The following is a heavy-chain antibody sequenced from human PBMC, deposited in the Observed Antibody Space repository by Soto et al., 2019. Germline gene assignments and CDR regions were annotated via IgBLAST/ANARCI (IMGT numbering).Heavy chain of an antibody. D-gene: IGHD3-16*01. Sequence: EVQLLESGGGLVQPGGSLRLSCAASGFTFSSYAMSWVRQAPGKGLEWVSAISGSGGSTYYADSVKGRFTISRDNSKNTLYLQMNSLRAEDTAVYYCAKDLAGGRTTGMDVWGQGPRSPSP. CDR1: GFTFSSYA. CDR3: AKDLAGGRTTGMDV. J-gene: IGHJ6*02. CDR2: ISGSGGST. V-gene: IGHV3-23*01.